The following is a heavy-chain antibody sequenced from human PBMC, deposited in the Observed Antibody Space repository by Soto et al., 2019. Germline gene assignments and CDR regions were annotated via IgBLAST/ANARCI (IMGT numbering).Heavy chain of an antibody. V-gene: IGHV3-33*01. D-gene: IGHD6-6*01. CDR3: ARDQRPIEYRSSYAFDI. Sequence: GGSLRLSCAASGFTFSSYGMHWVRQAPGKGLEWVAVIWYDGSNKYYADSVKGRFTISRDNSKNTLYLQMNSLRAEDTAVYYCARDQRPIEYRSSYAFDIWGQGTMVTVSS. J-gene: IGHJ3*02. CDR2: IWYDGSNK. CDR1: GFTFSSYG.